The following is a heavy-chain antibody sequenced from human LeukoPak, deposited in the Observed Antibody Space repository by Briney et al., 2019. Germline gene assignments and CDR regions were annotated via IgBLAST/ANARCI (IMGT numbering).Heavy chain of an antibody. J-gene: IGHJ6*02. Sequence: PGGSLRLSCAASGFTVSRNYMSWVRQAPGKGLKWVSVIYSGGSTYYADSVKGRFTISRDNSRNTLYLQMNSLRAEDTAVYYCARVSGAFGEFYGMDVWGQGTTVTASS. V-gene: IGHV3-53*01. CDR1: GFTVSRNY. CDR3: ARVSGAFGEFYGMDV. D-gene: IGHD3-10*01. CDR2: IYSGGST.